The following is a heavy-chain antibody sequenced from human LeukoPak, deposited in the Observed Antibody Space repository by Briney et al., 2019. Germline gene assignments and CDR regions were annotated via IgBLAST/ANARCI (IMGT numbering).Heavy chain of an antibody. D-gene: IGHD1-26*01. CDR3: ARGIVGATFHY. Sequence: SETLSITCAVYGGSFSGYYLSWIRQPPGKGLEWIGEINHSGSTNYNPSLKSRVTISVDTSKSQFSLKLSSVTATDKAVYYCARGIVGATFHYWGQGSLVTVSS. V-gene: IGHV4-34*01. CDR1: GGSFSGYY. J-gene: IGHJ4*02. CDR2: INHSGST.